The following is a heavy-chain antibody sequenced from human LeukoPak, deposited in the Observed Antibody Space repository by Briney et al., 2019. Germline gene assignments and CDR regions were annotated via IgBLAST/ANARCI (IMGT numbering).Heavy chain of an antibody. D-gene: IGHD4-17*01. CDR1: GYSISSGYY. V-gene: IGHV4-38-2*02. CDR2: IYHSGST. J-gene: IGHJ4*02. CDR3: ARTTVTVSHFDY. Sequence: SETLSLTCTVSGYSISSGYYWGWIRRPPGKGLEWIGSIYHSGSTYYNPSLKSRVTISVDTSKNQFSLKLSSVTAADTAVYYCARTTVTVSHFDYWGQGTLVTVSS.